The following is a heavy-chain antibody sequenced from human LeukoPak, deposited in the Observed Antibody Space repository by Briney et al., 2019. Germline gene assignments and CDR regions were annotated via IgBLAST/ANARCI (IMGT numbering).Heavy chain of an antibody. D-gene: IGHD1-26*01. CDR3: ARGREGGAFDI. J-gene: IGHJ3*02. CDR1: GGSISSYH. CDR2: FYYSGST. V-gene: IGHV4-59*12. Sequence: SETLSLTCTVSGGSISSYHWSWIRQPPGKGLEWIGFFYYSGSTNYNPSLKSRVTMSVDTSKNQFSLKLSSVTAADTAVYYCARGREGGAFDIWGQGTMVTVSS.